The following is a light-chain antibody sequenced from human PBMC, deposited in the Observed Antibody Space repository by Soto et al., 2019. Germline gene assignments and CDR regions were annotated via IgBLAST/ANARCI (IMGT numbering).Light chain of an antibody. V-gene: IGLV2-14*03. CDR1: SSDIGGYNY. CDR3: SSYSSSRTLL. J-gene: IGLJ2*01. CDR2: DVN. Sequence: QSALTQPASVSGSPGQSITISCTGSSSDIGGYNYVSWYQQHPGKAPKLMIYDVNNRPSGVSDRFSGSKSGSTASLTIAGLLAEDEADYDCSSYSSSRTLLFGGGTKLTVL.